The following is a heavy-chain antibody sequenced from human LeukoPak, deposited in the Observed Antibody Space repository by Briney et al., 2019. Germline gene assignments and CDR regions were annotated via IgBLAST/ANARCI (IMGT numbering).Heavy chain of an antibody. CDR2: IYHSGST. CDR1: GVSISSSNW. D-gene: IGHD2-2*01. V-gene: IGHV4-4*02. CDR3: ARDVRYCSSTSCYSLFNY. J-gene: IGHJ4*02. Sequence: MASETLSLTCAVSGVSISSSNWGSWVRQPPGQGLGWIGEIYHSGSTNYNPSLKSRVTISVDKSKNQFSLKLSSVTAADTAVYYCARDVRYCSSTSCYSLFNYWGQGTLVTVSS.